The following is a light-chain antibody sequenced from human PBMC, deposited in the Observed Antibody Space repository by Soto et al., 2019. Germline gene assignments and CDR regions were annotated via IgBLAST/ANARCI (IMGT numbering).Light chain of an antibody. CDR2: EVR. V-gene: IGLV2-14*01. CDR3: SSYTISSTVV. CDR1: SSDVGGSNY. J-gene: IGLJ2*01. Sequence: QSALTRPAPVSGSPGQSITISCTGSSSDVGGSNYVSWYQQHPGKAPKLMIYEVRNRPSGVSNRFSGSKSGNTASLTISGLQAEDEADYYCSSYTISSTVVFGGGTKLTVL.